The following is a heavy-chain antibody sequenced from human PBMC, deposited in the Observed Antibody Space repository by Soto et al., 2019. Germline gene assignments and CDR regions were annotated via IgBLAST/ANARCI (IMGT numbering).Heavy chain of an antibody. CDR2: ISAYNGNT. Sequence: ASVKVSCKASGYTFTSYGISWVRQAPGQGLEWMGWISAYNGNTNYAQKLQGRVTMTTDTSTSTAYMELSSLRSEDTAVYYCASGRFGEWLLKYWGQGALVTVS. CDR1: GYTFTSYG. CDR3: ASGRFGEWLLKY. V-gene: IGHV1-18*04. D-gene: IGHD3-3*01. J-gene: IGHJ4*02.